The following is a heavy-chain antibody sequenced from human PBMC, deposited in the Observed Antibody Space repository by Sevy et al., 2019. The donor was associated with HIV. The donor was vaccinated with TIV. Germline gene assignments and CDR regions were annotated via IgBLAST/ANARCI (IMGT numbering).Heavy chain of an antibody. J-gene: IGHJ3*02. CDR2: ISYDGSNK. V-gene: IGHV3-30-3*01. CDR1: GFTFSSYA. D-gene: IGHD6-19*01. CDR3: ARERGPYYRSGRHDGFDI. Sequence: GGSLRLSCAASGFTFSSYAMHWVRQAPGKGLEWVAVISYDGSNKYYEDSVKGRFTISRDSSKNTLYLQMNSLRAEDTAVYYCARERGPYYRSGRHDGFDIWGQGTMVTVSS.